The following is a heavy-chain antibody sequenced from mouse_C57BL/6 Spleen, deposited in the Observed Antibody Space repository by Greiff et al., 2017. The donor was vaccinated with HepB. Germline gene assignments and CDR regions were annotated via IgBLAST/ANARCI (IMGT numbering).Heavy chain of an antibody. D-gene: IGHD1-3*01. V-gene: IGHV5-17*01. Sequence: DVMLVESGGGLVKPGGSLKLSCAVSGFTFSDYGIHWVRQAPERGMEWVAYISSGSSTNYYADTVKDRFTISRDNAKNTLFLQMTSLRSEDTAIYYCARRSSPFDYWGQGTTLTVSS. CDR3: ARRSSPFDY. J-gene: IGHJ2*01. CDR1: GFTFSDYG. CDR2: ISSGSSTN.